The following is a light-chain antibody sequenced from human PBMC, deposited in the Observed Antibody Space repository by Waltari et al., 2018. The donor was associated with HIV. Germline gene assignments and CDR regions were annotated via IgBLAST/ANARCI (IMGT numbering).Light chain of an antibody. CDR2: TAS. Sequence: EILITQSPAILSVSPGESATVSCRASQNVYSNFAWYQQNPGQPPRLLIETASTRATGVPARFTGSGFGTDFTLTISGLQSEDFAVYYCQHYNSWPGPAFGQGTKVEIK. CDR3: QHYNSWPGPA. J-gene: IGKJ1*01. V-gene: IGKV3-15*01. CDR1: QNVYSN.